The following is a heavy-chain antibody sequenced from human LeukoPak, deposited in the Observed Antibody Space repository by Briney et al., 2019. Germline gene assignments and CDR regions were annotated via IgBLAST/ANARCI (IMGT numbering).Heavy chain of an antibody. CDR3: AASLHSGSYFHYGMDV. CDR2: IYYSGST. J-gene: IGHJ6*02. V-gene: IGHV4-39*07. CDR1: GGSISSSSDY. Sequence: PSETLSLTCTVSGGSISSSSDYWGWIRQPPGKGLEWIGSIYYSGSTYYNPSLKSRVTISVDTSKNQFSLKLDSVTAADTAVYYCAASLHSGSYFHYGMDVWGQGTTVTVSS. D-gene: IGHD1-26*01.